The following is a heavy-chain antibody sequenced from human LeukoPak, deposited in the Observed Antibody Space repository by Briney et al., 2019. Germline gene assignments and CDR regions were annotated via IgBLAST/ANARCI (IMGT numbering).Heavy chain of an antibody. V-gene: IGHV4-59*01. CDR2: IYYSGST. CDR1: GGSISSYY. J-gene: IGHJ5*02. CDR3: ARGSPYCSSTSCLGGWFDP. Sequence: SETLSLTCTVSGGSISSYYWSWIRQPPGKGLEWIGYIYYSGSTNYNPSLKSRVTISVDTSKNQFSLKLSSVTAADTAVYYCARGSPYCSSTSCLGGWFDPWGQGTLVTVSS. D-gene: IGHD2-2*01.